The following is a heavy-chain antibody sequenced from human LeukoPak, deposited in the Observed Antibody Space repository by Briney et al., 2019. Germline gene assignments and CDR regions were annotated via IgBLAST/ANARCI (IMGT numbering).Heavy chain of an antibody. CDR3: ARDKYDFWSGYSYYFDY. J-gene: IGHJ4*02. D-gene: IGHD3-3*01. CDR2: ISSSSTI. V-gene: IGHV3-48*04. CDR1: GFTFSSYS. Sequence: PGGSLRLSCAASGFTFSSYSMNWDRQAPGKGLEWVSYISSSSTIYYADSVKGRFTISRDNAKNSLYLQMNSLRAEDTAVYYCARDKYDFWSGYSYYFDYWGQGTLVTVSS.